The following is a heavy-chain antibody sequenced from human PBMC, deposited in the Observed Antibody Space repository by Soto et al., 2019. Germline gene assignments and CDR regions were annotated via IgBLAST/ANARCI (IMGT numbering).Heavy chain of an antibody. V-gene: IGHV4-30-4*01. D-gene: IGHD3-22*01. J-gene: IGHJ4*02. CDR3: ASVAVYYSSGDRVY. Sequence: QVQLQESGPGLVKPSQTLSLTCTVSGGYISSGDYYWSWIRQPPGKVLEWMGDIDYSGSTYYNPSLTSQVTISVDTSKNPFSMKLSSVTAADTAVYYCASVAVYYSSGDRVYWGQGTLVTVSS. CDR1: GGYISSGDYY. CDR2: IDYSGST.